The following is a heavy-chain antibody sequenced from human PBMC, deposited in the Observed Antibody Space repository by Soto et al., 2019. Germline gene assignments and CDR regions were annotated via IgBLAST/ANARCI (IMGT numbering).Heavy chain of an antibody. D-gene: IGHD3-22*01. CDR3: ARLGSMIVVAHFDY. V-gene: IGHV4-39*01. J-gene: IGHJ4*02. Sequence: SETLSLTCTASGGSISSSSYYWGWIRQPPGKGLEWIGSIYYSGSTYYNPSLKSRVTISVDTSKNQFSLKLSSVTAADTAVYFCARLGSMIVVAHFDYWGQGTLVTVPQ. CDR1: GGSISSSSYY. CDR2: IYYSGST.